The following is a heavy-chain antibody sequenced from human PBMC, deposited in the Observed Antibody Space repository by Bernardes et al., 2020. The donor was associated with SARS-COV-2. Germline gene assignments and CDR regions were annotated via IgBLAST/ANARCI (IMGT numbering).Heavy chain of an antibody. D-gene: IGHD2-15*01. CDR1: SGSFSGYY. Sequence: SETLSLTCGVSSGSFSGYYWSWIRQTPGKGLEWIGEINDSGSTKYNPALKIRVTVSVDPSENQFSLKLNSVTTADTAVYYCARGSAAVVSHFMLLFANWYFDLWGRGTLVTVSS. CDR3: ARGSAAVVSHFMLLFANWYFDL. J-gene: IGHJ2*01. CDR2: INDSGST. V-gene: IGHV4-34*01.